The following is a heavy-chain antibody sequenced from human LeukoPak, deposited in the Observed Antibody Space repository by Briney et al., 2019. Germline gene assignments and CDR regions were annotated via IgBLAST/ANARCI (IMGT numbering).Heavy chain of an antibody. V-gene: IGHV4-59*07. D-gene: IGHD3-22*01. J-gene: IGHJ3*01. CDR2: IYYSGST. CDR3: AQGYYDHRGYSNAFDL. Sequence: SDTLSLTCSVSGVSISSFYWSWIRQPPGKGLEWIGFIYYSGSTNYNPSLKSRVTISADTSKNQFSLKLTYVTAADTAVYYCAQGYYDHRGYSNAFDLWGQGTMVTVS. CDR1: GVSISSFY.